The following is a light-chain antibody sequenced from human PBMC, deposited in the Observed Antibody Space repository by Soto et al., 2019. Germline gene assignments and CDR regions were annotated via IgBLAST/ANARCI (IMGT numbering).Light chain of an antibody. Sequence: AIQLTQSPSSLSASVGDRVTITCRASQDVGNELGWYQQKPGKAPNLLIYAASTLQSGVPSRFSGSGSDTDFTLTISSLQPEDFAAYYCLQDNTYPRTFGQGTQV. CDR3: LQDNTYPRT. CDR1: QDVGNE. J-gene: IGKJ1*01. V-gene: IGKV1-6*01. CDR2: AAS.